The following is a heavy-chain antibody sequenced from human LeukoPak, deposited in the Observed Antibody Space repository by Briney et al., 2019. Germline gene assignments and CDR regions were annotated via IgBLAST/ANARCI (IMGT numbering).Heavy chain of an antibody. CDR1: GGSISSSSYY. V-gene: IGHV4-39*07. CDR3: ARGRYDFWSGYLSHWFDP. J-gene: IGHJ5*02. D-gene: IGHD3-3*01. Sequence: SETLSLTCTVSGGSISSSSYYWGWIRQPPGKGLEWIGSIYYRGSTYYNPSLKSRVTISVDTSKSQFSLKLSSVTAADTAVYYCARGRYDFWSGYLSHWFDPWGQGTLVTVSS. CDR2: IYYRGST.